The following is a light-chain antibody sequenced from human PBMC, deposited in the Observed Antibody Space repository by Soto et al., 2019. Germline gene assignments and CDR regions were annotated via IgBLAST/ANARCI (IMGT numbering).Light chain of an antibody. Sequence: DIQMTQSPSSLSASVGDSFTITCRASQSISKYLNWYQQKQGKAPKXXIYAASSLQSGVPSRFSGSVSGTDGTITISSLKKEDGATYDCQQSYSTPWTFGQGTKVDIK. CDR2: AAS. V-gene: IGKV1-39*01. J-gene: IGKJ1*01. CDR3: QQSYSTPWT. CDR1: QSISKY.